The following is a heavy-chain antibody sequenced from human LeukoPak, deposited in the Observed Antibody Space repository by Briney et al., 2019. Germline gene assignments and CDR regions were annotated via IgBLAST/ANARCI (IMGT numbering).Heavy chain of an antibody. V-gene: IGHV3-21*01. CDR2: ISSSSDYI. D-gene: IGHD3-22*01. CDR3: ARDKYDSSGYRFDY. Sequence: PGGSLRLSCATSGFTFSNAWMNWVRQAPGKGLEWVSSISSSSDYIFYADSLTGRFTISRDNAKNSLYLQMNSLRAEDTAVYYCARDKYDSSGYRFDYWGQGTLVTVSS. J-gene: IGHJ4*02. CDR1: GFTFSNAW.